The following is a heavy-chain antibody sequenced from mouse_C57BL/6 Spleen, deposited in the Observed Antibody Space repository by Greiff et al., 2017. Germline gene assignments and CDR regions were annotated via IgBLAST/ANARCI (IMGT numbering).Heavy chain of an antibody. D-gene: IGHD2-4*01. CDR1: GFNIKDYY. CDR3: APLYDYDVSYAMDY. CDR2: IDPEDGET. V-gene: IGHV14-2*01. J-gene: IGHJ4*01. Sequence: EVKLLESGAELVKPGASVKLSCTASGFNIKDYYMHWVKQRTEQGLEWIGRIDPEDGETKYAPKFQGKATITADTSSNTAYLQLSSLTSEDTAVYYCAPLYDYDVSYAMDYWGQGTSVTVSS.